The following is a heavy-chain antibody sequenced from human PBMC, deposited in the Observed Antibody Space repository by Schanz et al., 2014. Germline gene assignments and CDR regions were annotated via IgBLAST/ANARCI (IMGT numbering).Heavy chain of an antibody. Sequence: EVQLVESGGGLVKPGGSLRLSCVASGFAFSSFAMTWVRQAPGRGLEWVSSISTSGIYMYIADSLKGRLTISRDDAKKSMYLQMNNLRAEDTAVYYCARDFLLEQLGYSHYYYAMDVWGQGTTVTVSS. CDR1: GFAFSSFA. CDR3: ARDFLLEQLGYSHYYYAMDV. V-gene: IGHV3-21*02. J-gene: IGHJ6*02. D-gene: IGHD2-15*01. CDR2: ISTSGIYM.